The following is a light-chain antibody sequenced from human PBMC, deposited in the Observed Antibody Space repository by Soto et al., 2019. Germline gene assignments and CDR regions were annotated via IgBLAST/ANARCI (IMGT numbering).Light chain of an antibody. V-gene: IGKV1-39*01. Sequence: DIQMTQSPSSLSASAGDRVTITCRASQSIMSYLNWFQQKPGKVPKLLIYAASSLQSGVPSRFSGSGSGTDFTLTISSLQPEDFATYYCQQSYSTPHTFGQGTKLEIK. CDR2: AAS. J-gene: IGKJ2*01. CDR1: QSIMSY. CDR3: QQSYSTPHT.